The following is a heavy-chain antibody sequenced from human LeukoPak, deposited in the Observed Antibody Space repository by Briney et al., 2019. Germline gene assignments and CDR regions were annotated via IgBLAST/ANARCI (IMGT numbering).Heavy chain of an antibody. CDR3: ARDRTSSSGWYGRFDP. D-gene: IGHD6-13*01. V-gene: IGHV4-59*12. CDR1: GGSISSYY. CDR2: IYYSGST. Sequence: SETLSLTCTVSGGSISSYYWSWIRQPPGKGLEWIGYIYYSGSTNYNPSLKSRVTISVDTSKNQFSLKLSSVTAADTAVYYCARDRTSSSGWYGRFDPWGQGTLVTVSS. J-gene: IGHJ5*02.